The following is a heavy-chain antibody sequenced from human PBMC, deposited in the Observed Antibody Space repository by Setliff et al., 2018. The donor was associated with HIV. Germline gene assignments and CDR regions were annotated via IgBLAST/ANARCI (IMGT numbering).Heavy chain of an antibody. CDR1: GYTFTFYS. J-gene: IGHJ5*02. D-gene: IGHD3-3*01. Sequence: GASVKVSCKASGYTFTFYSMHWVRQAPGQRLEWMGWINAGNGNTKYSQKFQGRVTITADKSTSTAYMELSSLRAEDTAVYYCARLIGDDFWSGHSNWFDPWGQGTLVTVSS. CDR3: ARLIGDDFWSGHSNWFDP. V-gene: IGHV1-3*01. CDR2: INAGNGNT.